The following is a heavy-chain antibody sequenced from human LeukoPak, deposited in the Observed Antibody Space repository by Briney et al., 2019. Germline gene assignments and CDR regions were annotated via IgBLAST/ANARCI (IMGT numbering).Heavy chain of an antibody. J-gene: IGHJ3*02. D-gene: IGHD3-22*01. V-gene: IGHV3-43*02. CDR2: ISGDGGST. Sequence: GGSLRLSCAASGFTFDDYAMHWVRQAPGKGLEWVSLISGDGGSTYYADSVKGRFTISRDNSKNSLYLQMNSLRTEDTALYYCAKPTYYYDSSGYYNGFGAFDIWGQGTMVTVSS. CDR3: AKPTYYYDSSGYYNGFGAFDI. CDR1: GFTFDDYA.